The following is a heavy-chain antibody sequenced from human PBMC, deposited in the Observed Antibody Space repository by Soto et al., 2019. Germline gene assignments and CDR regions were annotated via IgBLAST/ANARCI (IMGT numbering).Heavy chain of an antibody. CDR2: IIPIFDTA. Sequence: SVKVSCNASGGPFTSYAISWVRQAPGKRLEWMGVIIPIFDTANYAQKFQGRVTITADESTGTAYMELSSLRSEDTVVYYCSRGAIDSYGYYPDYWGQGTLVTVSS. J-gene: IGHJ4*02. CDR3: SRGAIDSYGYYPDY. V-gene: IGHV1-69*13. CDR1: GGPFTSYA. D-gene: IGHD5-18*01.